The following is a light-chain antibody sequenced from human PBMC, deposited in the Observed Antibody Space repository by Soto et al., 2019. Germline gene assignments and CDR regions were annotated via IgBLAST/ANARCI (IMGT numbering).Light chain of an antibody. Sequence: DIQMTQSPSTLSSSVGDRVTITCRASQSISTGLAWYQQKPGKAPNLLIYDASTLESGVPSRFSGSGSGTEFTLTISCLQPDDFATYYCQQSYSTPLTFGGGTKVDIK. CDR3: QQSYSTPLT. J-gene: IGKJ4*01. V-gene: IGKV1-5*01. CDR1: QSISTG. CDR2: DAS.